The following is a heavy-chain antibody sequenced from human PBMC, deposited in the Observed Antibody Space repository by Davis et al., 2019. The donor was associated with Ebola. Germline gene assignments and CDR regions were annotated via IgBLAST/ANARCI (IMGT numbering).Heavy chain of an antibody. CDR3: ARGCIYSGFACAAF. CDR1: GYSFRGYW. D-gene: IGHD5-12*01. V-gene: IGHV5-51*01. CDR2: IYPADSDT. Sequence: GESLKISCKASGYSFRGYWIAWVRQMPGKGLEWMGIIYPADSDTRYSPAFQGQVSISVDKSTSTAYLQWSSLKASDTAIYYCARGCIYSGFACAAFWGQGTLVTVSS. J-gene: IGHJ4*02.